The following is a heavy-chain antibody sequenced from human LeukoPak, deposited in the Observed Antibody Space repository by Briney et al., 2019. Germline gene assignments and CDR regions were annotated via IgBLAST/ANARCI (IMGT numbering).Heavy chain of an antibody. J-gene: IGHJ6*02. CDR3: ARALQQLVLHGMDV. D-gene: IGHD6-13*01. Sequence: PSETLSLTCTVSGGSISSGGYYWSWIRQPPGKGLEWIGYIYHSGSTYYNPSLKSRVTISVDRSKNQFSLKLSSVTAADTAVYYCARALQQLVLHGMDVWGQGTTVTVSS. CDR2: IYHSGST. V-gene: IGHV4-30-2*01. CDR1: GGSISSGGYY.